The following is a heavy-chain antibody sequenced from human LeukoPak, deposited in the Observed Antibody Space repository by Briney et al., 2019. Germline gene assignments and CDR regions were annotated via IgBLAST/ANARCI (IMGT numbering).Heavy chain of an antibody. CDR1: GFIVSRNY. CDR2: SYRGGIR. D-gene: IGHD6-13*01. V-gene: IGHV3-66*01. Sequence: GGSLRLSCAASGFIVSRNYMSCVRQAPGGGLECGSVSYRGGIRYHADSVKGRFTISRDNAKNSLYLQMNSLRAEDTALYYCARDQGGTGSWYEGEGYWGQGTLVTVSS. J-gene: IGHJ4*02. CDR3: ARDQGGTGSWYEGEGY.